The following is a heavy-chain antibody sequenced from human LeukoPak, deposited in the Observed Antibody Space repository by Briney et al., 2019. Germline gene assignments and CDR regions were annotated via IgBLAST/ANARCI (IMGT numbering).Heavy chain of an antibody. J-gene: IGHJ4*02. V-gene: IGHV3-9*01. CDR2: ISWNSGSV. CDR3: AKSSGYYDPYYFDY. D-gene: IGHD3-22*01. Sequence: PGWSLRLSCATSGFTFADYAIHWVRQGPGKGLEWVSGISWNSGSVGYADSVKGRFTISRDNAKNSLFLEMNSLRAEDTALYYCAKSSGYYDPYYFDYWGQGTLVTVSS. CDR1: GFTFADYA.